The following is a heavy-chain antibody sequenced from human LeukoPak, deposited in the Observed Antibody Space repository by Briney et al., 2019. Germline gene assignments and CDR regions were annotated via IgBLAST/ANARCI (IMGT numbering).Heavy chain of an antibody. CDR2: IYSGGST. CDR3: AKGTYDILTGYFSPGDYYYYYMDV. V-gene: IGHV3-23*03. D-gene: IGHD3-9*01. J-gene: IGHJ6*03. CDR1: GFTFSSYG. Sequence: GGSLRLSCAASGFTFSSYGMSWVRQAPGKGLEWVSIIYSGGSTFYADSVKGRFTISRDNSKNTLYLQMNSLRAEDTAVYYCAKGTYDILTGYFSPGDYYYYYMDVWGKGTTVTVSS.